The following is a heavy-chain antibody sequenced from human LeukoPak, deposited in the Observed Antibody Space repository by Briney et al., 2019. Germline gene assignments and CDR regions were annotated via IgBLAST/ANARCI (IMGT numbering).Heavy chain of an antibody. CDR2: IWYDGSNK. D-gene: IGHD4-17*01. Sequence: GGSLRLSCAASGFTFSSYGMHWVRQAPGKGLEWVAAIWYDGSNKYYADSVKGRFTISRDNSKNTLYLQMNSLRAEDTAVYYCAKEVNTVPQVGAFDIWGQGTMVTVSS. V-gene: IGHV3-33*06. CDR3: AKEVNTVPQVGAFDI. CDR1: GFTFSSYG. J-gene: IGHJ3*02.